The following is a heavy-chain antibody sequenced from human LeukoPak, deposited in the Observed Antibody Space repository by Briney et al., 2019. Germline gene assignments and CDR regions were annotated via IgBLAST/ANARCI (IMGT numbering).Heavy chain of an antibody. CDR1: GGSFSGYY. V-gene: IGHV4-34*01. CDR3: ARAVAGSKWFDP. Sequence: SETLSLTCAVYGGSFSGYYWSWIRQPPGKGLEWIGEINHSGSTNYNPSLKSRVTISVDTSKNQFSLKLSSVTAADTAAYYCARAVAGSKWFDPWGQGTLVTVSS. J-gene: IGHJ5*02. D-gene: IGHD6-19*01. CDR2: INHSGST.